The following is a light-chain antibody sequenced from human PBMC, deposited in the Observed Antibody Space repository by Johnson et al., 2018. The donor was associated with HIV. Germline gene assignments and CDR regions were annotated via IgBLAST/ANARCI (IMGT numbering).Light chain of an antibody. Sequence: QPVLTQPPSVSAAPGQKVTISCSGSSSNIGNNYVSWYQQLPGTAPKLLIYDNNKRPSGIPDRFSGSKSGTSATLDITGLQTADEADYYCGVWHTRPNSGGVFGTGTKVAVL. CDR3: GVWHTRPNSGGV. V-gene: IGLV1-51*01. J-gene: IGLJ1*01. CDR2: DNN. CDR1: SSNIGNNY.